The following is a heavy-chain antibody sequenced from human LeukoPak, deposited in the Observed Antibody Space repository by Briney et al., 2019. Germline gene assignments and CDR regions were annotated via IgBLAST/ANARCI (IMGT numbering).Heavy chain of an antibody. J-gene: IGHJ4*02. CDR1: GFTFSTYG. D-gene: IGHD5-18*01. Sequence: QAGGSLRLSCAASGFTFSTYGMNWVRQAPGKGLEWVSTISTNSANTYYTDSVKGRFTISRDNSKNTLYLQMNSLRAEDTAVHYCARNTAGIDYWGQGTLVTVSS. CDR3: ARNTAGIDY. CDR2: ISTNSANT. V-gene: IGHV3-23*01.